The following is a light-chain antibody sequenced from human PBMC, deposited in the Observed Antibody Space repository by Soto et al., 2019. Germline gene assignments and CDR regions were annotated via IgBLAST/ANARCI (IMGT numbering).Light chain of an antibody. Sequence: EIVMTQSPATLSVSPGDRATLSCRASQSISSNLAWYQQKLGQAPRLLIYGASTRATGIPARFSGSGSGTEFTLTISSLQSEDFAVYYCQQYHNWPITFGQGTRLEIK. CDR2: GAS. V-gene: IGKV3-15*01. CDR1: QSISSN. CDR3: QQYHNWPIT. J-gene: IGKJ5*01.